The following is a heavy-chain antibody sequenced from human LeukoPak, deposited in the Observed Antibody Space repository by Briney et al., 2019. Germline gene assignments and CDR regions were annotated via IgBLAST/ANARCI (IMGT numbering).Heavy chain of an antibody. V-gene: IGHV3-23*01. CDR2: ISGSGGRT. D-gene: IGHD6-13*01. CDR1: GFTFSSYA. Sequence: GASLRLSCAASGFTFSSYAMGWVRQAPGKGLEWVSGISGSGGRTYYADSVKGRFTISRDNSKNTLYLQMNSLRAEDTAVYYCAKPRYSSSWYWFDPWGQGTLVTVSS. J-gene: IGHJ5*02. CDR3: AKPRYSSSWYWFDP.